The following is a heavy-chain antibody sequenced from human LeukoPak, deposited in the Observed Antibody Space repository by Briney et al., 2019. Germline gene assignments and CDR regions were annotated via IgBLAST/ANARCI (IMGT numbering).Heavy chain of an antibody. J-gene: IGHJ3*02. CDR1: RFTFSNYA. V-gene: IGHV3-23*01. CDR2: ISGGGGST. Sequence: PGGSLRLSCAASRFTFSNYAMSWVRQAPGKGLEWVSGISGGGGSTYYADSVKGRFTISRDNSKNTLYLQMNSLRAEDTAVYYCAKFKSGYDGSDAFDIWGQGTMVTVSS. CDR3: AKFKSGYDGSDAFDI. D-gene: IGHD5-12*01.